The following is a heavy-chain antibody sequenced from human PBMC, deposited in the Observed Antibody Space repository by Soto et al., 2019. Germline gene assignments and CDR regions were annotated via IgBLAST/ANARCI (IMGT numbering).Heavy chain of an antibody. Sequence: EVQLLESGGGLVQPEGSLRLSCAASGFSFSTYAMSWVRQAPGKGLEWVSGISGSGGTTYYADSVKGRFTISRDNAKNTLYLQVNSLRVEDTAVYYCAKDQAAAGTISRYFQHWWQGTLFTVSS. J-gene: IGHJ1*01. CDR2: ISGSGGTT. V-gene: IGHV3-23*01. CDR1: GFSFSTYA. D-gene: IGHD6-13*01. CDR3: AKDQAAAGTISRYFQH.